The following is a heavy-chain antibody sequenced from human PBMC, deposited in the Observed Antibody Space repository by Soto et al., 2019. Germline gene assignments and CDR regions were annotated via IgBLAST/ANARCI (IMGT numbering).Heavy chain of an antibody. CDR3: AKNYYYDSPGYAFDI. Sequence: EVLLVESGGGLVKPGGSLRLSCAASGFTFSSYSMNWVRQAPGKGLEWVSSISSGSSYIFYADSVKGRFTISRDNAKNTLFLQMYSLRAEDTAVYYCAKNYYYDSPGYAFDIWGQGTMVTVSS. D-gene: IGHD3-22*01. CDR1: GFTFSSYS. V-gene: IGHV3-21*01. CDR2: ISSGSSYI. J-gene: IGHJ3*02.